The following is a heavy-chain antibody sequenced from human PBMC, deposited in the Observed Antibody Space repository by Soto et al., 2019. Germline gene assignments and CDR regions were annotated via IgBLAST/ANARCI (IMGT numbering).Heavy chain of an antibody. D-gene: IGHD5-12*01. Sequence: QVTLKESGPTLVKPTQTLTLTCTFSGFSLSTSGVGVGWIRQPPGKALDWLALIYWDDNNRYSPSLKSRHTITKDNSKNHVVLTMTNWEPVDTATYYCAHRASSGNGLLYYWGPGTQVTVCS. CDR2: IYWDDNN. J-gene: IGHJ4*02. CDR3: AHRASSGNGLLYY. V-gene: IGHV2-5*02. CDR1: GFSLSTSGVG.